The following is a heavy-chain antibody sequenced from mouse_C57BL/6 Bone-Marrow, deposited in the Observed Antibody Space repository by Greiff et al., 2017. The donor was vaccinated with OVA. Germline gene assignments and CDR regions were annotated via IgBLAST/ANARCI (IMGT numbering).Heavy chain of an antibody. D-gene: IGHD2-1*01. CDR2: ISSGGDYT. Sequence: EVMLVESGEGLVKPGGSLKLSCAASGFTFSSYAVSWVRQTPEKRLEWVAYISSGGDYTYYADTVKGRFTISRDSSRNTLYLQMSSLKSEDTAMYYCTRLLDAMDYWGQGTSVTGSS. CDR3: TRLLDAMDY. CDR1: GFTFSSYA. V-gene: IGHV5-9-1*02. J-gene: IGHJ4*01.